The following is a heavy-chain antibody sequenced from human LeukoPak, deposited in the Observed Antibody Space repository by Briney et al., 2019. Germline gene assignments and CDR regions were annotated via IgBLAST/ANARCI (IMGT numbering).Heavy chain of an antibody. CDR2: INPNSGGT. Sequence: ASVKVSCKASGYTFTGYYMHWVRQAPGQGLEWMGRINPNSGGTNYAQKFQGRVTMTRDTSISTAYMELSRLRSDDTAVYYCARVSANYYDSSGYSRAILDYWGQGTLVTVSS. CDR1: GYTFTGYY. V-gene: IGHV1-2*06. CDR3: ARVSANYYDSSGYSRAILDY. J-gene: IGHJ4*02. D-gene: IGHD3-22*01.